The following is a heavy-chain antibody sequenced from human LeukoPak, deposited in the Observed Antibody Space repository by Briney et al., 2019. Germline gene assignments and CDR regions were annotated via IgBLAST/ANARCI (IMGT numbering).Heavy chain of an antibody. J-gene: IGHJ6*02. CDR1: GYIFINHY. D-gene: IGHD3-10*01. V-gene: IGHV1-46*01. CDR3: AREGYGSGRRLGLDV. CDR2: INPSGGST. Sequence: ASVKVSCKASGYIFINHYMHWVRQAPGQGLEWMAIINPSGGSTTYAQNFQGRVTMTRDTSTSTVYLEVNSLRSDDTAVYYCAREGYGSGRRLGLDVWGQGTTVTVSS.